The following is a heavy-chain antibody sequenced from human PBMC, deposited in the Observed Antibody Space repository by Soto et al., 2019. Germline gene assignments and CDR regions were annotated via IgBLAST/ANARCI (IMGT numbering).Heavy chain of an antibody. J-gene: IGHJ4*02. CDR1: GYTFTSYD. D-gene: IGHD2-15*01. V-gene: IGHV1-8*01. Sequence: QVQLVQSGAEVKKHGASVKVSCKASGYTFTSYDINWVRQATGQGLEWMGWMNPNSGNTGYAQKFQGRVTMTRNTSISTAYMELSSLRSEDTAVYYCARGLVYCSGGSCYLLFDYWGQGTLVTVSS. CDR3: ARGLVYCSGGSCYLLFDY. CDR2: MNPNSGNT.